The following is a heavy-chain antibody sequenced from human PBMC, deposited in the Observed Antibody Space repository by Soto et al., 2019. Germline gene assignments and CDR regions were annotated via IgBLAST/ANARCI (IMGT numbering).Heavy chain of an antibody. D-gene: IGHD6-13*01. Sequence: SVKVSCKASGGTFSSYAISWVRQAPGQGLEWMGRIIPFIGTANYAQKFQGRVTITADESTSTAYMELSSLRSEDTAVYYCARGFSSSWYAGEFDPWGQGTLVTVSS. V-gene: IGHV1-69*11. CDR1: GGTFSSYA. CDR2: IIPFIGTA. J-gene: IGHJ5*02. CDR3: ARGFSSSWYAGEFDP.